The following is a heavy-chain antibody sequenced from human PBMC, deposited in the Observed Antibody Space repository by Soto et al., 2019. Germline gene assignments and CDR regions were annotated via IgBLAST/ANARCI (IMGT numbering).Heavy chain of an antibody. V-gene: IGHV3-30-3*01. Sequence: GGSLRLSCAASGFTFSSYAMHWVRQAPGKGLEWVAVISYDGSNKYYADSVKGRFTISRDNSKNTLYLQMNSLRAEDTAVYYCARIMSSRYYDSSGYYETHDYWGQGTLVTVSS. CDR1: GFTFSSYA. CDR2: ISYDGSNK. J-gene: IGHJ4*02. D-gene: IGHD3-22*01. CDR3: ARIMSSRYYDSSGYYETHDY.